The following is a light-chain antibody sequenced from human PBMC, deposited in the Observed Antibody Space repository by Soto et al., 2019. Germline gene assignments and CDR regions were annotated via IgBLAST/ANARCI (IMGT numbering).Light chain of an antibody. CDR1: ETVSTN. CDR2: GSS. CDR3: QQYSNWPPAIT. V-gene: IGKV3-15*01. J-gene: IGKJ5*01. Sequence: IVLTQSPATLSVSPWERATLSCRATETVSTNLAWFQRKAGQPPRLLIYGSSTRATGVPDRFSGSGSGTEFALIISSLQSEDVAVHYCQQYSNWPPAITFGQGTRLEIK.